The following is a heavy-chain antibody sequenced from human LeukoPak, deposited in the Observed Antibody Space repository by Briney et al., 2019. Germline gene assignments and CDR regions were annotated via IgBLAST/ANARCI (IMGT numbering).Heavy chain of an antibody. V-gene: IGHV1-46*01. J-gene: IGHJ5*02. D-gene: IGHD2-2*02. CDR2: INPSGGST. CDR3: ARDQGCSSTSCYISGPWFDP. Sequence: ASVKVSCKASGYTFTSYYMHWVRQAPGQGLEWMGIINPSGGSTSYAQKFQGRVTMTRDTSTSTVYMELSSLRSEDTAVYYCARDQGCSSTSCYISGPWFDPWGQGTLVTVSS. CDR1: GYTFTSYY.